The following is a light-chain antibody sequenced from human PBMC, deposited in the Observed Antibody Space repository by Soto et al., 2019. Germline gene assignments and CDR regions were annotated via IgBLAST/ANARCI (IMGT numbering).Light chain of an antibody. CDR1: QTVSSY. V-gene: IGKV1-39*01. Sequence: DIQMTQSPSSLSASVGDRVTITCRASQTVSSYLNWYQQKPGKAPKLLIYDASRLQSGVPSRFSGSGSGADFTLAISSLQPEDSATYYCQQSYSIPFTFGPGTKVDIK. J-gene: IGKJ3*01. CDR3: QQSYSIPFT. CDR2: DAS.